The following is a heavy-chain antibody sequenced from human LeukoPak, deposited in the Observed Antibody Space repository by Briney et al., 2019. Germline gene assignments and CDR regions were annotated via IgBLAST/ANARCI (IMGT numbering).Heavy chain of an antibody. CDR2: ISYGGSNK. J-gene: IGHJ4*02. CDR3: ATYRQVLLPFES. Sequence: GGSLRLSCAASGFTFSSYAMHWVRQAPGEGLEWVAVISYGGSNKYYADSVKGRFTISRDNSKNTLYLQMNSLRAEDTAIYYCATYRQVLLPFESWGQGTLVTVSS. CDR1: GFTFSSYA. V-gene: IGHV3-30*04. D-gene: IGHD2-8*02.